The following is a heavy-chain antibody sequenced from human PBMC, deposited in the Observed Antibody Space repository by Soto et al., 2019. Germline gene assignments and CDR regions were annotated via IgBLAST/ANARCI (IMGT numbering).Heavy chain of an antibody. J-gene: IGHJ4*02. V-gene: IGHV3-49*03. CDR2: ITSKRYGGTS. CDR1: GFIFGDYA. D-gene: IGHD2-2*02. Sequence: PGGSLRLSCSPSGFIFGDYAIVWFRQAPGKGLEWVGFITSKRYGGTSEYAASAKGRFTISRDDSNSIAYLQMNSLKTEDTAVYYCARLGRDRYTIPFDCWGQGTLVIVSS. CDR3: ARLGRDRYTIPFDC.